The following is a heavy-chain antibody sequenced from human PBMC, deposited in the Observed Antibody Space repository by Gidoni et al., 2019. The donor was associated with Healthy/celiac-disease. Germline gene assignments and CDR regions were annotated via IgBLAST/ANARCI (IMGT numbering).Heavy chain of an antibody. Sequence: QVQLVQSGAAVKKPGSSVKVSCKASGGTFSSYTISWVRQAPGQGLEWMGRIIPILGIANYAQKFQGRVTITADKSTSTAYMELSSLRSEDTAVYYCASFRGYSYGDVYGRGYYYYGMEVWGQGTTVTVSS. J-gene: IGHJ6*02. CDR2: IIPILGIA. CDR1: GGTFSSYT. D-gene: IGHD5-18*01. CDR3: ASFRGYSYGDVYGRGYYYYGMEV. V-gene: IGHV1-69*02.